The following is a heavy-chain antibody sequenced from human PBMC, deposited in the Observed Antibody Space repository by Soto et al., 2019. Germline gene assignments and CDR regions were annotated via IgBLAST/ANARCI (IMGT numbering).Heavy chain of an antibody. D-gene: IGHD5-12*01. V-gene: IGHV3-48*04. CDR1: GFTFSTYS. CDR2: ISSSSSTI. CDR3: ARDHHRYSGYDYVDY. Sequence: GGSLRLSCAASGFTFSTYSMNWVRQAPGKGLEWVSYISSSSSTIFYTDSVKGRFTISRDNAKSSLYLQMNSLRAEDTAVYYCARDHHRYSGYDYVDYWGQGTLVTVSS. J-gene: IGHJ4*02.